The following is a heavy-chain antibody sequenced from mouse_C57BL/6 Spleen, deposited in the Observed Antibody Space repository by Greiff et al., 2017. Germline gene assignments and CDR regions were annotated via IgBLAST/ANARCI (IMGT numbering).Heavy chain of an antibody. CDR3: ARSGEKLFYSMDY. CDR2: IYPGDGDT. J-gene: IGHJ4*01. V-gene: IGHV1-80*01. Sequence: VQLQQSGAELVKPGASVKISCKASGYAFSSYWMNWVKQRPGKGLEWIGKIYPGDGDTNYNGKFKGKATLTADKSSSTAYMPHSSLTSEDSAVYFCARSGEKLFYSMDYWGQGTSVTVSS. CDR1: GYAFSSYW. D-gene: IGHD3-1*01.